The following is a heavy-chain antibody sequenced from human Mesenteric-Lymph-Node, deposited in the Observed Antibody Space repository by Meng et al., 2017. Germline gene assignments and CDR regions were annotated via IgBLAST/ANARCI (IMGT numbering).Heavy chain of an antibody. Sequence: SETLSLTCSVSGSSVSSGYYWGWSRQPPGKGLEWSGSLSDSVRIYYNPSLKSRVAISVDTSKNQFSLKLSSVIAADTAVYYCASPCGGSCYGGFDSWGQGTLVTVSS. CDR3: ASPCGGSCYGGFDS. J-gene: IGHJ4*02. CDR1: GSSVSSGYY. CDR2: LSDSVRI. D-gene: IGHD2-15*01. V-gene: IGHV4-38-2*02.